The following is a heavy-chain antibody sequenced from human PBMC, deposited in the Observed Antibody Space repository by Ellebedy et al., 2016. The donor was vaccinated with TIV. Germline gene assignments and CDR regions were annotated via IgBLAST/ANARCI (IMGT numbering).Heavy chain of an antibody. V-gene: IGHV3-74*01. CDR2: IESDGSST. CDR3: TRGGLDNSFDV. J-gene: IGHJ3*01. CDR1: GFTFSTYW. D-gene: IGHD3-16*01. Sequence: GGSLRLXXAASGFTFSTYWMHWVRQAPGKGLVWVSRIESDGSSTSYADSVKGRFTISRDNAKNTLYLQMNSLRAEDTAVYYCTRGGLDNSFDVWGQGTMVTVSS.